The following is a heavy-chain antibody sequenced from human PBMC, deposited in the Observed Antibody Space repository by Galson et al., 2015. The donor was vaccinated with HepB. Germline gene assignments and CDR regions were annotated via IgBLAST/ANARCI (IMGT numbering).Heavy chain of an antibody. CDR3: ARSRNDFWSGYTVGYTMDV. Sequence: ETLSLTCTVSGGSISSYYWNWIRQPPGKGLEWIGHIYYSGSTNYKPSLKSRVTISVDTSMNQFFLKLSSMTAADTAVYYCARSRNDFWSGYTVGYTMDVWGQGTTVTVSS. V-gene: IGHV4-59*08. CDR2: IYYSGST. D-gene: IGHD3-3*01. J-gene: IGHJ6*02. CDR1: GGSISSYY.